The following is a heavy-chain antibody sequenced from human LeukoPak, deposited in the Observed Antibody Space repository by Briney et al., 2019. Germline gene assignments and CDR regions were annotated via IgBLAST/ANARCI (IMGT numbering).Heavy chain of an antibody. CDR2: IYTSGST. CDR3: ARGGRRAATIEDYYYYYMDV. D-gene: IGHD5-12*01. J-gene: IGHJ6*03. V-gene: IGHV4-61*02. Sequence: SETLSLTCTVSGGSISSGSYYWSWIRQPAGKGLEWIGRIYTSGSTNYNPSLKSRVTISVDTPKNQFSLKLSSVTAADTAVYYCARGGRRAATIEDYYYYYMDVWGKGTTVTISS. CDR1: GGSISSGSYY.